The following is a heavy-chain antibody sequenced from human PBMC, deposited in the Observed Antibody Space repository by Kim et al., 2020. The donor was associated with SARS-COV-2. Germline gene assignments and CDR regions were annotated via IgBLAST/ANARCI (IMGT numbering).Heavy chain of an antibody. CDR1: GFTFSTYS. Sequence: GGSLRLSCAASGFTFSTYSMNWVRQAPGKGLEWVSSISSSSSYIYYADSVKGRFTISRDNAKNSLYLQMNSLRAEDTAVYYCATMRSRSKKYCTNGVCDVVGWFDACGQGALVTVSS. J-gene: IGHJ5*02. D-gene: IGHD2-8*01. CDR2: ISSSSSYI. CDR3: ATMRSRSKKYCTNGVCDVVGWFDA. V-gene: IGHV3-21*01.